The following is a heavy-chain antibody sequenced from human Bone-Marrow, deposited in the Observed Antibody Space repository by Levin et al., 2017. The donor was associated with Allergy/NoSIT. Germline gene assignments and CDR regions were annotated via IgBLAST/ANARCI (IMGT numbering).Heavy chain of an antibody. J-gene: IGHJ5*02. Sequence: SCAASGFTFSSYWMSWVRQAPGKGLEWVANIKQDGSEKYYVDSVKGRFTISRDNAKNSLYLQMNSLRAEDTAVYYCARGTAAHLFGWFDPWGQGTLVTVSS. CDR2: IKQDGSEK. D-gene: IGHD6-6*01. V-gene: IGHV3-7*01. CDR3: ARGTAAHLFGWFDP. CDR1: GFTFSSYW.